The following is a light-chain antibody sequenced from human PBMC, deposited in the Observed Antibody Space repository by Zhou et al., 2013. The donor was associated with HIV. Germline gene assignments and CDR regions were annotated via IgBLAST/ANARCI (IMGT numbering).Light chain of an antibody. CDR3: MHTLQSPFT. J-gene: IGKJ4*01. Sequence: DIVMTQSPLSLSVISGESASISCRSSQSLLHSSGYNSLDWYLQKPGRSPQLVLYLGSHRASGVSDRFTGGGSGTDFTLTISRVEPEDVGLYYCMHTLQSPFTFGGGTRLEIK. CDR1: QSLLHSSGYNS. V-gene: IGKV2-28*01. CDR2: LGS.